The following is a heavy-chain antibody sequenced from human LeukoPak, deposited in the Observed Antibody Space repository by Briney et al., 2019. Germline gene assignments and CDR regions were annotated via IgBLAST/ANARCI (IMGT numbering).Heavy chain of an antibody. CDR1: GYTFTGYY. Sequence: GASVKVSCKASGYTFTGYYMHWVRQAPGQGLEWMGWINPNSGGTNYAQKFQGRVTMTGDTSISTAYMELSRLRSDDTAVYYCARDSVIVVVPAANFDYWGQGTLVTVSS. V-gene: IGHV1-2*02. CDR2: INPNSGGT. J-gene: IGHJ4*02. D-gene: IGHD2-2*01. CDR3: ARDSVIVVVPAANFDY.